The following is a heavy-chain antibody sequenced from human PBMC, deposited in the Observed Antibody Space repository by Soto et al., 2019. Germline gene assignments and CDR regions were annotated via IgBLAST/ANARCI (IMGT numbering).Heavy chain of an antibody. D-gene: IGHD3-22*01. J-gene: IGHJ4*02. Sequence: PGGSLRLSCAASGFTFSWYNMNWARQAPGKGLEWVSSISSSSTYIDYADSVEGRFAISRDNAKNSLYLQMNSLRAEDTAVYYCVPYYFESLDYWGQGTLVTVSS. CDR1: GFTFSWYN. CDR2: ISSSSTYI. V-gene: IGHV3-21*01. CDR3: VPYYFESLDY.